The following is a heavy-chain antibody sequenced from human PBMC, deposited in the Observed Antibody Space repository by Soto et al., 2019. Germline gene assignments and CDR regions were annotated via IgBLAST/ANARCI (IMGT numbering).Heavy chain of an antibody. CDR3: ARDSDCQSTSCFFPPHV. J-gene: IGHJ6*02. CDR1: GFTFSDEN. V-gene: IGHV3-11*04. D-gene: IGHD2-2*01. Sequence: QVQLVESGGGLVQPGGSLRLSCAASGFTFSDENMSWVRQVPGKGLEWVSGISGGGSYIFYADSVQGRFSISRDNPKNSLFLEMNSLRVEDTAVYYCARDSDCQSTSCFFPPHVWGQGTTVTVSS. CDR2: ISGGGSYI.